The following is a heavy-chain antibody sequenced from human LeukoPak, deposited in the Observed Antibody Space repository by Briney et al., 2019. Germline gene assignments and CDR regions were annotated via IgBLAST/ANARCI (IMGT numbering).Heavy chain of an antibody. D-gene: IGHD4-17*01. V-gene: IGHV4-39*01. CDR3: ARHDYGDYIYNWFDP. CDR2: IYYSGST. J-gene: IGHJ5*02. Sequence: SETLSLTCTVSGGSISSSSYYWGWIRQPPGKGLEWIGSIYYSGSTYYNPSLKSRVTMSVDTSKNQFSLKLSSVTAADTAVYYCARHDYGDYIYNWFDPWGQGTLVTVSS. CDR1: GGSISSSSYY.